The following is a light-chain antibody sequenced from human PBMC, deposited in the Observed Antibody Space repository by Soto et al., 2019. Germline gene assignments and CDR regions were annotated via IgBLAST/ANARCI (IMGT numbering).Light chain of an antibody. J-gene: IGLJ2*01. CDR3: AAWDDSLSGPI. Sequence: QSVLTQSPSVSGTPGQRLTISCSGGRSNIASNTVNWYQQLPGTAPKLLLYGNDQRPSGVPGRFSGSKSGTSASLAISGLQSDDEAEYFCAAWDDSLSGPIFGGGTKLTVL. CDR1: RSNIASNT. CDR2: GND. V-gene: IGLV1-44*01.